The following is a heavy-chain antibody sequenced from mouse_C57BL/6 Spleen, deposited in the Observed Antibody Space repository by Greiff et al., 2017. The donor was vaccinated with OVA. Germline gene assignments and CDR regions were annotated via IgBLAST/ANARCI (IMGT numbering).Heavy chain of an antibody. V-gene: IGHV1-82*01. CDR2: IYPGDGDT. J-gene: IGHJ1*03. CDR1: GYAFSSSW. CDR3: ARSDYSTPSYWYFDV. Sequence: QVQLKESGPELVKPGASVKISCKASGYAFSSSWMNWVKQRPGKGLEWIGRIYPGDGDTNYNGKFKGKATLTADKSSSTAYMQLSSLTSEDSAVYFWARSDYSTPSYWYFDVWGTGTTVTVS. D-gene: IGHD2-5*01.